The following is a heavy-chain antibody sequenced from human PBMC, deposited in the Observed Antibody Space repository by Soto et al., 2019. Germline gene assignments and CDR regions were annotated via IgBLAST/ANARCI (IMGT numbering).Heavy chain of an antibody. D-gene: IGHD4-17*01. V-gene: IGHV4-59*01. CDR3: ARDSGYGDPFDY. Sequence: QVQLQESGPGLVKPSETLSLTCTVSGGYISPYYWSWIRHPPGKGLEWIGYIFYSGNTNYNPSLRSRVTISVDTSKNQFSLKLSSVTAADTAVYYCARDSGYGDPFDYWGQGTLVTVSS. CDR1: GGYISPYY. J-gene: IGHJ4*02. CDR2: IFYSGNT.